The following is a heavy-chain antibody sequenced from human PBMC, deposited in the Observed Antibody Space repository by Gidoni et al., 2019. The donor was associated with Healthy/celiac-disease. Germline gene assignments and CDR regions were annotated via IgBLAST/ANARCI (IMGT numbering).Heavy chain of an antibody. J-gene: IGHJ6*03. Sequence: QVQLQESGTGLVKPSETLSLTCTVSGGTISSYYWSWIRQPPGKGLEWIGYIYYSGSTNYNPSLKSRVTISVDTSKNQFSLKLSSVTAADTAVYYCARGGVWFGDYYYMDVWGKGTTVTVSS. CDR3: ARGGVWFGDYYYMDV. D-gene: IGHD3-10*01. CDR1: GGTISSYY. V-gene: IGHV4-59*01. CDR2: IYYSGST.